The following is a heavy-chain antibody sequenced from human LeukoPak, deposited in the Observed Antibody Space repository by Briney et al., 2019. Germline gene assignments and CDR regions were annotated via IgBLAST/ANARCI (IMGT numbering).Heavy chain of an antibody. Sequence: GGSLRLSCAASGFTFSSYAMSWVRQAPGKGPEWVSGISGSGGSTYYADSVKGRFTISRDNSKNTLYLQMNGLRAEDTAVYYCAKDSSSWYGYNCFDPWGQGTLVTVSS. J-gene: IGHJ5*02. V-gene: IGHV3-23*01. CDR2: ISGSGGST. CDR3: AKDSSSWYGYNCFDP. CDR1: GFTFSSYA. D-gene: IGHD6-13*01.